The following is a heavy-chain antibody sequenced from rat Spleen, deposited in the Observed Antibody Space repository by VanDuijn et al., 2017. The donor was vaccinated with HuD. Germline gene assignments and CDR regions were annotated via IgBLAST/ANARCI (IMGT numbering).Heavy chain of an antibody. D-gene: IGHD1-1*01. CDR1: GFSFSKYG. J-gene: IGHJ2*01. CDR3: ATREWAD. V-gene: IGHV5-19*01. Sequence: EVQLVESGGGLVLPGRSLKLSCAASGFSFSKYGMQWIRQTPTKGLQWVAAITPSGGITDYRDSVKGRFAISRDTAKSTLYLQMDSLGSEDTATYYCATREWADWGQGVMVTVSS. CDR2: ITPSGGIT.